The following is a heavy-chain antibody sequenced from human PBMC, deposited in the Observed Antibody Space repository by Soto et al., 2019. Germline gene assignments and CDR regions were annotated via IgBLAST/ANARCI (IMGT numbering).Heavy chain of an antibody. J-gene: IGHJ4*02. CDR2: MNPKSGKT. CDR3: VSDYCYSAY. Sequence: QVQLVQSGAEVKKPGASVKVSCKASGYTFTNYDINWVRQATGQGLEWMGWMNPKSGKTGYAQQVQGRVNMTSSTPIGTAKTELSSHRSDDPAEYYYVSDYCYSAYWGQGTLVTVSS. CDR1: GYTFTNYD. D-gene: IGHD2-15*01. V-gene: IGHV1-8*01.